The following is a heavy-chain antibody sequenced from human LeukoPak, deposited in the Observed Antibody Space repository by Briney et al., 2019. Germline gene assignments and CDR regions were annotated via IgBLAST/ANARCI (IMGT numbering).Heavy chain of an antibody. CDR2: IYYSGDT. J-gene: IGHJ4*02. Sequence: ASETLSLTCTVSGGSISGYYWSWIRQPPGKGLEWIGYIYYSGDTNYNPSLKSRVTISVDTSKNQFSLKLSSVTAADTAVYYCARDRDGWYRFNYWGQGTLVTVSS. D-gene: IGHD6-19*01. CDR1: GGSISGYY. CDR3: ARDRDGWYRFNY. V-gene: IGHV4-59*01.